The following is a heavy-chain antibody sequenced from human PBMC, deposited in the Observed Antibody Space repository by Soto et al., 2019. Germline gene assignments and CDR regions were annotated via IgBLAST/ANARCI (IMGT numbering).Heavy chain of an antibody. Sequence: SETLSLTCTFSVVSISSYYWSCIRQPPGKGLEWIGYIYYSGSTNYNPSLKSRVTISVDTSKNQFSLKLGSVTAADTAVYYCARRIMEKTYFEYWGQGTLVTVSS. CDR2: IYYSGST. CDR1: VVSISSYY. D-gene: IGHD3-16*01. CDR3: ARRIMEKTYFEY. V-gene: IGHV4-59*01. J-gene: IGHJ4*02.